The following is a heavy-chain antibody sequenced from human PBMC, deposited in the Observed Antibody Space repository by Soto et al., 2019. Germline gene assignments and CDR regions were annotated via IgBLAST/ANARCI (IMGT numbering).Heavy chain of an antibody. CDR1: VDSITTYY. D-gene: IGHD6-13*01. Sequence: PSETLSLTCTVSVDSITTYYWSLIRQPAGKGLEWIGRIDTSGNTNYNPSLKSRVTMSVDTSKKQFSLKLTSVTAADTAVYYCARYSNNWFQTEGMEVLGQGTTVTVSS. CDR2: IDTSGNT. J-gene: IGHJ6*02. CDR3: ARYSNNWFQTEGMEV. V-gene: IGHV4-4*07.